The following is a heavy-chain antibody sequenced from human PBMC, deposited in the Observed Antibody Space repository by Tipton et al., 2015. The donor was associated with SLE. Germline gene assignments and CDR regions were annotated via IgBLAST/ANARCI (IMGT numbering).Heavy chain of an antibody. Sequence: TLSLTCTVSGGSISSSSYYWGWIRQPPGKGLEWIGSIYYSGSTYYNPSLKSRVTISVDTSKNQFSLKLSSVTAADTAVYYCARQEDCTGGVCSIAYCGQGTLVTVSS. CDR1: GGSISSSSYY. J-gene: IGHJ4*02. V-gene: IGHV4-39*07. CDR2: IYYSGST. CDR3: ARQEDCTGGVCSIAY. D-gene: IGHD2-8*02.